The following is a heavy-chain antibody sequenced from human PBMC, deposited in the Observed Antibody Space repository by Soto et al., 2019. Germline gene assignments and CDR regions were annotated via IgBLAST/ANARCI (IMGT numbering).Heavy chain of an antibody. Sequence: PGGSLRLSCAASGFTFTDYYMSWIRQAPGKGLEWVSYISPSGSDVRYADSVKGRFTISRENAKNSLYLQMNSLRAEDTAVYYCARDIQGASLAIGYWGQGTLVTVSS. J-gene: IGHJ4*02. CDR3: ARDIQGASLAIGY. CDR2: ISPSGSDV. D-gene: IGHD1-26*01. CDR1: GFTFTDYY. V-gene: IGHV3-11*01.